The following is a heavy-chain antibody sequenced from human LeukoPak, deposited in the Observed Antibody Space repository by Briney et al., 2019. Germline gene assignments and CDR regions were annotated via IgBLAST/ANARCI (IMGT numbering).Heavy chain of an antibody. V-gene: IGHV1-69*04. D-gene: IGHD2-15*01. CDR3: ARVGYCSGGTCYGAIDY. CDR2: IIPLLGVA. CDR1: GGSFSNYA. J-gene: IGHJ4*02. Sequence: SVKVSCKASGGSFSNYAFSWVRQAPGQGLEWMGRIIPLLGVANYAQNFQGRVTITADISTSTAYMELSSLISEDTAVYYCARVGYCSGGTCYGAIDYWGQGTLVTVSS.